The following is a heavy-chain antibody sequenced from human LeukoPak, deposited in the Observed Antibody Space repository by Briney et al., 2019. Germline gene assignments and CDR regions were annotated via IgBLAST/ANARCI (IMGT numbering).Heavy chain of an antibody. CDR1: GFTFSSYA. D-gene: IGHD6-6*01. CDR2: ISYDGSNK. CDR3: ARGLLIISGAARPSFDY. V-gene: IGHV3-30-3*01. J-gene: IGHJ4*02. Sequence: GRCLRLSCAASGFTFSSYAMHWVRQAPGKGLEWVAVISYDGSNKYYADSVKGRFTISRDNSKNTLYLQMNSLRAEDTAVYYCARGLLIISGAARPSFDYWGQGILVTVSS.